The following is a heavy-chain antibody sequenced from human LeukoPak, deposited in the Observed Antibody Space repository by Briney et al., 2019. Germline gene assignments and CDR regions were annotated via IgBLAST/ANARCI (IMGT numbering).Heavy chain of an antibody. V-gene: IGHV1-69*06. D-gene: IGHD5-24*01. J-gene: IGHJ1*01. Sequence: ASVTVSCKASGGTFSSYAISWVRQAPGQGLEWMGGIIPIFGTANYAQKFQGRVTITADKSTSTAYMELSSLRSEDTAVYYCARGAEMATITEYFQHWGQGTLVTVSS. CDR3: ARGAEMATITEYFQH. CDR1: GGTFSSYA. CDR2: IIPIFGTA.